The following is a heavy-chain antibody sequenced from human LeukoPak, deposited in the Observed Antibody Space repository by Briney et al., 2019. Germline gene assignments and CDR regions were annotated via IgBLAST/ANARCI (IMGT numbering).Heavy chain of an antibody. CDR2: ISSSSDI. CDR1: GFTFSSYS. J-gene: IGHJ2*01. Sequence: PGGSLRLSCSASGFTFSSYSMNWVRQAPGKGLEWVSSISSSSDIYYADSVKGRFTISRDNPKNSLYLQMNSLGPEDTAVYYCARDGHMYSSGCHDLWGRGTLVTVSS. CDR3: ARDGHMYSSGCHDL. D-gene: IGHD6-19*01. V-gene: IGHV3-21*01.